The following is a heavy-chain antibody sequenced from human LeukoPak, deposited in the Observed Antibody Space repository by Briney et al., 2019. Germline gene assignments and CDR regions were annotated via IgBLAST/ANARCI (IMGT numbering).Heavy chain of an antibody. CDR2: IHSSGST. D-gene: IGHD3-10*01. CDR1: GGSISSYY. CDR3: AREAVHYGSGSLDY. Sequence: PSETLSLTCPVCGGSISSYYWSWIRQPAGKGLEWIGRIHSSGSTNYSPSLKSRVTMLLDTPKNQFSLELSSVTAADTAVYYCAREAVHYGSGSLDYWGQGTLVTVSP. V-gene: IGHV4-4*07. J-gene: IGHJ4*02.